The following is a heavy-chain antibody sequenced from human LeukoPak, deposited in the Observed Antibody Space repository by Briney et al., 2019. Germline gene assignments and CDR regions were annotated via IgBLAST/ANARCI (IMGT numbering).Heavy chain of an antibody. CDR2: ISSSSSYT. Sequence: GGSLRLSCAASGFTFSDYYMSWIRQAPGKWLEWVSYISSSSSYTNYADSVKGRFTISRDNAKNSLYLQMNSLRAEDTAVYYCARYPDYTGTLFDYWGQGTLVTVSS. CDR1: GFTFSDYY. J-gene: IGHJ4*02. D-gene: IGHD4-11*01. V-gene: IGHV3-11*03. CDR3: ARYPDYTGTLFDY.